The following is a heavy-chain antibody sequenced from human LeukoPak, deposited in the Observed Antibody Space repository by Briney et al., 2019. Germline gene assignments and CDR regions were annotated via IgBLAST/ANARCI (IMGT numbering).Heavy chain of an antibody. V-gene: IGHV4-61*02. CDR1: GGSISSGSYY. CDR3: ARTWWDYSIPYYYYYMDV. D-gene: IGHD2-8*02. J-gene: IGHJ6*03. CDR2: IYTSGST. Sequence: SETLSLTCTVSGGSISSGSYYWSWIRQPAGKGLEWIGRIYTSGSTNHNPSLKSRVTMSVDTSKNQFSLKLSSVTAADTAVYYCARTWWDYSIPYYYYYMDVWGKGTTVTISS.